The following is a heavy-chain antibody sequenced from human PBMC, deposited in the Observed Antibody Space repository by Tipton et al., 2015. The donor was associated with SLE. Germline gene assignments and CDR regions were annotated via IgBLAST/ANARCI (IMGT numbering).Heavy chain of an antibody. CDR2: IYYSGTT. Sequence: LRLSCTVSGGSISSSSNYWGRIRQPPGKGLEWIGTIYYSGTTYYNPSLKSRVTISVDTAKNHFSLRLSSVTAADTAVYYCARRGYDYGSGSYLIGFWGQGTLVTVSS. J-gene: IGHJ4*02. CDR3: ARRGYDYGSGSYLIGF. V-gene: IGHV4-39*07. D-gene: IGHD3-10*01. CDR1: GGSISSSSNY.